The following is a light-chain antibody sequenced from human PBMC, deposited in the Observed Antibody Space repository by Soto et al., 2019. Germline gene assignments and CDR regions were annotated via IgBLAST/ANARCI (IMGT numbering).Light chain of an antibody. Sequence: EIVLTQSPGTLSLSPGERATLSCRASQSVSSSYLAWYQHKPGQAPRLLIYGASSRATGIPDRFSGSGTGTDFTLTSSRLEPEDSAVYYCQQYGISPNTFGQGTKLEIK. CDR3: QQYGISPNT. J-gene: IGKJ2*01. CDR2: GAS. CDR1: QSVSSSY. V-gene: IGKV3-20*01.